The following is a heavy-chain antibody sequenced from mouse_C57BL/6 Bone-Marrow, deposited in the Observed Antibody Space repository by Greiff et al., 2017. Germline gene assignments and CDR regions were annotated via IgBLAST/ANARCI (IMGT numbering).Heavy chain of an antibody. Sequence: QVQLQQSGPELARPWASVKISCQAFYTFSRRVHFAIRDTNYWMQWVKQRPGQGLEWIGAIYPGNGDTSYNQKFKGKATLTADKSSSTAYRKLSRLTSEDSAVYYCASSDSSGYDYAMDYWGQGTSVTVSS. D-gene: IGHD3-2*02. J-gene: IGHJ4*01. CDR3: SEDSAVYYCASSDSSGYDYAMDY. V-gene: IGHV1-87*01. CDR2: GQGLEWIG. CDR1: YTFSRRVH.